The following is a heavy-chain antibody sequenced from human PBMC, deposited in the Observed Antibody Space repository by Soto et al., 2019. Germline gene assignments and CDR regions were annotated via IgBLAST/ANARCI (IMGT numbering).Heavy chain of an antibody. V-gene: IGHV4-59*08. J-gene: IGHJ4*02. Sequence: SETLSLTCTLSGDSLSRYYWSWIRQLPGQGLEWIGYICYSGSTNYNPSLKSRLTISLAASKNQFSMKLSSVTAADTAVYYCARREPTGYSSSWYYFDYWTQGALVTVSS. CDR1: GDSLSRYY. CDR2: ICYSGST. CDR3: ARREPTGYSSSWYYFDY. D-gene: IGHD6-13*01.